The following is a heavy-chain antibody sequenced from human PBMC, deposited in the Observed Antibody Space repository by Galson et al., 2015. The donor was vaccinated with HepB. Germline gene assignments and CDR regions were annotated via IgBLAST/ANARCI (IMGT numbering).Heavy chain of an antibody. CDR2: ISAYNGNT. J-gene: IGHJ6*03. D-gene: IGHD2-2*01. V-gene: IGHV1-18*01. Sequence: SVKVSCKASGYTFTSYGISWVRQAPGQGLEWMGWISAYNGNTNYAQKLQGRVTMTTDTSTSTAYMELRSLRSDDTAVYYCARDRRAVPAAMRGNYYMDVWGKGTTVTVSS. CDR1: GYTFTSYG. CDR3: ARDRRAVPAAMRGNYYMDV.